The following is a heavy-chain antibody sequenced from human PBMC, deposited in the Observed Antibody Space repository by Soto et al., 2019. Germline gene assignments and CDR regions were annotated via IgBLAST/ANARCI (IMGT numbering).Heavy chain of an antibody. CDR1: GFTFSSYA. J-gene: IGHJ4*02. V-gene: IGHV3-30-3*01. CDR3: ATEMYTFGGVIVTPLFDY. D-gene: IGHD3-16*02. CDR2: ISYDGSNK. Sequence: QVQLVESGGGVVQPGRSLRLSCAASGFTFSSYAMHWVRQAPGKGLEWVAVISYDGSNKYYADSVKGRFTISRDNSKNTLYLQMNSLRAEDTAVYYCATEMYTFGGVIVTPLFDYWGQGTLVTVSS.